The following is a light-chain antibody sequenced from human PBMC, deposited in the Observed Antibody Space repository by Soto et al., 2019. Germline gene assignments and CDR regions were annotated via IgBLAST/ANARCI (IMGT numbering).Light chain of an antibody. CDR3: SSYTSSSTVV. CDR2: EVS. J-gene: IGLJ2*01. CDR1: SSEVGGYNY. V-gene: IGLV2-14*01. Sequence: QSALTQPASVSGSPGQSITISCPGTSSEVGGYNYVSWYQQHPGKAPKLMIYEVSNRTSGVSNRFSGAKSGNTASLTSSGLQAEDEGDYSCSSYTSSSTVVFGGGTKLTVL.